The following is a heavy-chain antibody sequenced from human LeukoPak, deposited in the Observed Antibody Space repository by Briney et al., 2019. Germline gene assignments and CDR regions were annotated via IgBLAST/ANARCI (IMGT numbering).Heavy chain of an antibody. CDR1: GFTFSVYS. CDR2: IHNGGGNT. J-gene: IGHJ4*02. D-gene: IGHD2-21*01. Sequence: PGGSLRLSCVASGFTFSVYSMTWVRQAPGKGLEWVSPIHNGGGNTSYADSVKGRFTISRDNSKNTLFLQMNSLRAEDTAVYYCAKDSAFGGEDSWGQGTLVTVSS. CDR3: AKDSAFGGEDS. V-gene: IGHV3-23*01.